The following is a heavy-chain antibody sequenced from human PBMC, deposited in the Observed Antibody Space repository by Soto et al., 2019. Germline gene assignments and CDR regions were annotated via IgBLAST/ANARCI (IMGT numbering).Heavy chain of an antibody. Sequence: EVQLVESGGGLVHPGGSLRLSCAASGFTFSSYWMSWVRQAPGKGLEWVANIKQDESEKDYVDSVKGRFTISRDNAKKSLYLEMNSLRAEDTAVYYCARGVRFQGRVYYLDFWGQGTLVTVSS. CDR3: ARGVRFQGRVYYLDF. CDR1: GFTFSSYW. V-gene: IGHV3-7*01. CDR2: IKQDESEK. J-gene: IGHJ4*02. D-gene: IGHD3-10*01.